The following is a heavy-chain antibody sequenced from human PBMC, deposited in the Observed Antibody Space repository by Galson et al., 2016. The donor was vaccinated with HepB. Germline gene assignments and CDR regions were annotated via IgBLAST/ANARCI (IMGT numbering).Heavy chain of an antibody. Sequence: SLRLSCAASGFTFSNFWMHWVRQAPGKGLMWVSRISRDGGVTYHADSVKGRFTISSDNSKTTLYLQMNILRGDDTAVFYCAALEPYYFDYWGQGTLVTVSS. V-gene: IGHV3-74*01. J-gene: IGHJ4*02. CDR2: ISRDGGVT. D-gene: IGHD1-1*01. CDR3: AALEPYYFDY. CDR1: GFTFSNFW.